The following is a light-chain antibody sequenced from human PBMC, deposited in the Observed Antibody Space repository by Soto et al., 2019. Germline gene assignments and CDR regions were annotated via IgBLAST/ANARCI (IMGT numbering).Light chain of an antibody. V-gene: IGKV1-5*03. Sequence: DIQMTQSPSTLSASVGDRVIITCRASESISNWLAWYQQKPGKAPNLLIYKASSLKSGVPLRFSGSGSGTEFTLTINXLQPDDFATYYCQQYDTYCTFGQGTKVDIK. J-gene: IGKJ1*01. CDR1: ESISNW. CDR3: QQYDTYCT. CDR2: KAS.